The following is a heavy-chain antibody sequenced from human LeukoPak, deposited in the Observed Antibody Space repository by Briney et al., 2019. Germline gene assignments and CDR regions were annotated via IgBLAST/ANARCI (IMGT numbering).Heavy chain of an antibody. CDR2: ISSSGSTI. Sequence: GGSLRLSCAASGFTFSSYEMNWVRQAPGKGLEWVSYISSSGSTIYYADSVKGRFTISRDNAKNSLYLQMNSLRAEDTALYYCAVSSDTRENHDAFDIWGQGTMVTVSS. D-gene: IGHD6-19*01. CDR3: AVSSDTRENHDAFDI. V-gene: IGHV3-48*03. J-gene: IGHJ3*02. CDR1: GFTFSSYE.